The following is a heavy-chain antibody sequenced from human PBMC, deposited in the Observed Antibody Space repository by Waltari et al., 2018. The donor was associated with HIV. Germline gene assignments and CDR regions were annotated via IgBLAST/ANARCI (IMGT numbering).Heavy chain of an antibody. CDR2: MKSDGSST. D-gene: IGHD3-22*01. V-gene: IGHV3-74*01. CDR1: GFTFSSYW. J-gene: IGHJ3*02. Sequence: EVQLVESGGGLVQPGGSLRLSCAASGFTFSSYWMHWVRQAPGKGLVWVSRMKSDGSSTSDADSVKGRFTISRDNAKNTLYLQMNRLGAEDTAVYYCARDPAMIAGFDIWGQGTMVTVSS. CDR3: ARDPAMIAGFDI.